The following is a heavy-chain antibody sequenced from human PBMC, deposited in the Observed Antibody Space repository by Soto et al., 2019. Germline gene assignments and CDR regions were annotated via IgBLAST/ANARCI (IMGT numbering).Heavy chain of an antibody. CDR3: AREKGPVAGRRGYFDD. J-gene: IGHJ4*02. V-gene: IGHV1-18*01. CDR2: ISTYNGHT. CDR1: GYTFTTYG. D-gene: IGHD6-19*01. Sequence: ASVKVSCKGSGYTFTTYGIAWVRQAPGQGLEWMGWISTYNGHTKYSQKFQDRVTLTTDKSTSTAYMELRSLRSEDTAVYYCAREKGPVAGRRGYFDDWGQGTLVTVSS.